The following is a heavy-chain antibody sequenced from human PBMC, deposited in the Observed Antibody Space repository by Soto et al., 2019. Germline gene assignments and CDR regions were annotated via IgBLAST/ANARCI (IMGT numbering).Heavy chain of an antibody. CDR1: GYTLTELS. CDR3: AMANFGYCSGGSCYYFDY. J-gene: IGHJ4*02. CDR2: FDPEDGET. D-gene: IGHD2-15*01. Sequence: ASVKVSCKVSGYTLTELSMHWVRQAPGKGLEWMGGFDPEDGETIYAQKFQGRVTMTEDTSTDTAYMELSSLRSEDTAVYYCAMANFGYCSGGSCYYFDYWGQGTLVTVSS. V-gene: IGHV1-24*01.